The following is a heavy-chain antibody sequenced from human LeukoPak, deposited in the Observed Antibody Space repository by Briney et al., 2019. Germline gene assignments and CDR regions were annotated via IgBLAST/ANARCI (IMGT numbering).Heavy chain of an antibody. CDR2: ISGSGGST. D-gene: IGHD6-25*01. CDR3: AKKSGGTSSGVDY. J-gene: IGHJ4*02. V-gene: IGHV3-23*01. CDR1: GFTFSSYG. Sequence: GGTLRLSCAASGFTFSSYGMSWVRQAPGKGLEWVSAISGSGGSTYYADSVKGRFTISRDNSKNTLYLQMNSLRAEDTAVYYCAKKSGGTSSGVDYWGQGTLVTVSS.